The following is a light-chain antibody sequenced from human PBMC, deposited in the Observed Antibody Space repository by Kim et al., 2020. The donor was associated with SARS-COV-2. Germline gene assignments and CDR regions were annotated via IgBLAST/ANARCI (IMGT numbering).Light chain of an antibody. J-gene: IGKJ4*01. V-gene: IGKV3-15*01. Sequence: EIVMTQSPATLSVSPGEGATLSCRASQNVGSNVAWYQQKPGQAPRLLISAASARAAGLPARFSGSGSGTDFTLTISSLQSEDLAVYYCQQYNNWPLTFGGGTKVDIK. CDR3: QQYNNWPLT. CDR2: AAS. CDR1: QNVGSN.